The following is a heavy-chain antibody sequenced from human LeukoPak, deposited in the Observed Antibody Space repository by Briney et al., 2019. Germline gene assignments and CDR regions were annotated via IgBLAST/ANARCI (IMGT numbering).Heavy chain of an antibody. CDR2: IYTSGNT. J-gene: IGHJ4*02. V-gene: IGHV4-4*07. CDR1: GGSISNYY. D-gene: IGHD3-10*01. CDR3: ARDGDLYGAGSYFKAYYFAY. Sequence: SETLSLTCTVSGGSISNYYWSWIRQPAGKGLEWIGRIYTSGNTDYNPSLKSRVTMSVDTSKNQFSLKLSSVTAADTAWSYCARDGDLYGAGSYFKAYYFAYWGQGTLVTVSS.